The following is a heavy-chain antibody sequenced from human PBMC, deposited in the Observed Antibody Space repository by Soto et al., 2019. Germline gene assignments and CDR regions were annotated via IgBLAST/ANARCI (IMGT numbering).Heavy chain of an antibody. CDR2: ISGSGGSA. V-gene: IGHV3-23*01. J-gene: IGHJ3*01. Sequence: QPGGSLRLSCAASGFTFSNYAMTWVRQPPGMGLEWVSVISGSGGSADYADSVQGRFTISRDNSKNTLYLQMNILRAEDTAIYFCVREGSGWYSRGSFDVWGRGTMVTVSS. CDR1: GFTFSNYA. D-gene: IGHD6-19*01. CDR3: VREGSGWYSRGSFDV.